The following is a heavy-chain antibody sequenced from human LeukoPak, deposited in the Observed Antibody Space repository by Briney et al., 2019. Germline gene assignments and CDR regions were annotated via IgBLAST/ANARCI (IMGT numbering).Heavy chain of an antibody. CDR2: ITHSGYT. D-gene: IGHD6-19*01. J-gene: IGHJ4*02. V-gene: IGHV4-38-2*02. Sequence: SETLSLTCTVSGYSISSGRYWAWIRQPPGKGLEWIGSITHSGYTNYNPSLKSRVTISVDTSKNQFSLKLSSVTAADTAVYYCARGAIAVAAHRRFWEKNYYFDYWGQGTLVTVSS. CDR3: ARGAIAVAAHRRFWEKNYYFDY. CDR1: GYSISSGRY.